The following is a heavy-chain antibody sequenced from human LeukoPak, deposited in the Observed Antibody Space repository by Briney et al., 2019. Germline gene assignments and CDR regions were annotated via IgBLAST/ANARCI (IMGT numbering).Heavy chain of an antibody. CDR3: ARGVTGIYYYYYMDT. V-gene: IGHV1-2*02. CDR2: INPNSGGT. J-gene: IGHJ6*03. D-gene: IGHD3-10*01. Sequence: ASVKVSCKASGYTFTGHYIHWVRQAPGQGLEWMGWINPNSGGTNYAQKFQGRVTMTRDTSISTAYMELSRLSSDDTAVYYCARGVTGIYYYYYMDTWGKGTTVTVSS. CDR1: GYTFTGHY.